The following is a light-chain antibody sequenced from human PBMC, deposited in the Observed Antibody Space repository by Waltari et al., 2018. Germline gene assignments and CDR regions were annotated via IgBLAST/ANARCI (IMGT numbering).Light chain of an antibody. CDR1: SGDIGAYNS. CDR2: DVN. Sequence: QSALTQPPSASGSPGQSVTISCTGTSGDIGAYNSVNWYRQHPGKVPKLMIYDVNRRPSGVPVRFSGAKSGNTASLTVSGLQPEDEAVYYCNSFAGSDTVVFGGGTTLTVL. CDR3: NSFAGSDTVV. V-gene: IGLV2-8*01. J-gene: IGLJ2*01.